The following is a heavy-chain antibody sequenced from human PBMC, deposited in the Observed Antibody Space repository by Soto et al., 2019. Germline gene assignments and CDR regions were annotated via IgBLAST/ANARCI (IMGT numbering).Heavy chain of an antibody. D-gene: IGHD3-10*01. CDR3: ARESYYGSGATVVAY. Sequence: PSDTLSLTCTVSGGSISVYYWSWIRQPPGKGLEWVGYIYYGGSTSYNPSLNSRVTMSVDTSKIQFSLKVNSVTAADTAVYYCARESYYGSGATVVAYWGQGTLVTVSS. CDR1: GGSISVYY. V-gene: IGHV4-59*01. CDR2: IYYGGST. J-gene: IGHJ4*02.